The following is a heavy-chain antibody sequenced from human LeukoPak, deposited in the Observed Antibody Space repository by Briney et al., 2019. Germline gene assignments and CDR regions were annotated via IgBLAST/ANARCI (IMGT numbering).Heavy chain of an antibody. V-gene: IGHV1-69*13. CDR3: AREGEDDRAFDI. D-gene: IGHD3-9*01. CDR2: IIPIFGTA. Sequence: GASVKVSCKASGGTFSSYAISWVRQAPGQGLEWMGGIIPIFGTANYAQKFQGRVTITADESTSTAYMELSSLRSEDTAVYYCAREGEDDRAFDIWGQGTMATVSS. J-gene: IGHJ3*02. CDR1: GGTFSSYA.